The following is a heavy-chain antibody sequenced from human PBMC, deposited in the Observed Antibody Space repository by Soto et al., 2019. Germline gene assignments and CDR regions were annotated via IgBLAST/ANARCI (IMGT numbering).Heavy chain of an antibody. CDR2: IYSGGST. CDR1: GFTVSSNY. V-gene: IGHV3-53*01. J-gene: IGHJ3*02. CDR3: AKRIVVPFDNPFDI. D-gene: IGHD3-22*01. Sequence: EVQLVESGGGLIQPGGSLRLSCAASGFTVSSNYMSWVRQAPGKGLEWVSVIYSGGSTYYADSVKGRFTISRDNSKNTLYLKMNSLRAEDTAVYYCAKRIVVPFDNPFDIWAQGTMVTVSS.